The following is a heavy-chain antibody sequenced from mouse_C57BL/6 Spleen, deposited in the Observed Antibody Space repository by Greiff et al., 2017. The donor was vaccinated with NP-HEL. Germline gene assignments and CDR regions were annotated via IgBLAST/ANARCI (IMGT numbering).Heavy chain of an antibody. V-gene: IGHV1-82*01. CDR2: IYPGDGDT. CDR3: ARCGYGSSYWYFDV. Sequence: QVQLQQSGPELVKPGASVKISCKASGYAFSSSWMNWVKQRPGKGLEWIGRIYPGDGDTNYNGKFKGKATLTADKSSSTAYMQLSSLTSEDSAVYFCARCGYGSSYWYFDVWGTGTTVTVSS. J-gene: IGHJ1*03. D-gene: IGHD1-1*01. CDR1: GYAFSSSW.